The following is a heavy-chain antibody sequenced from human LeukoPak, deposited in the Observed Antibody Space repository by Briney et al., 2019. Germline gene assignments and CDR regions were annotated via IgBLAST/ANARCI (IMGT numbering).Heavy chain of an antibody. D-gene: IGHD2-21*02. CDR2: IKQDGSEK. V-gene: IGHV3-7*01. CDR1: EFTFSSYW. J-gene: IGHJ6*02. CDR3: ARYCGGDCYGMDV. Sequence: GGSLRLSCAASEFTFSSYWMSWVRQAPGKGLEWVANIKQDGSEKYFVDSVKGRFTISRDNPKNSLYLQMNSLRAEDTAVYYCARYCGGDCYGMDVWGQGTTVTVSS.